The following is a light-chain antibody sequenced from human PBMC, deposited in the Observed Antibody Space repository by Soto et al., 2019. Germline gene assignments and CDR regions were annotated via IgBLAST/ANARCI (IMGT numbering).Light chain of an antibody. V-gene: IGKV3-11*01. CDR2: DAS. CDR3: QQRSSWPIT. CDR1: QSVSSY. J-gene: IGKJ5*01. Sequence: EIVLTQSPATLSLSPWERATLSCMASQSVSSYLAWYQQKPGQAPRLLIYDASNRATGFPARFSGSGSGTDFTLTISRLEPEDFAVYYCQQRSSWPITFGQGTRLEIK.